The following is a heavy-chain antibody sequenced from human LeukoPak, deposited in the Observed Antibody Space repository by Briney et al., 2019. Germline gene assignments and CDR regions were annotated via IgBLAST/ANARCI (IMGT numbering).Heavy chain of an antibody. D-gene: IGHD3-10*01. V-gene: IGHV4-59*12. Sequence: SETLSLTCTVSGGSISSYYWSWIRQPPGKGLEWIGYIYYSGSTNYNPSLKSRVTISVDTSKNQFSLKLSSVTAADTAVYYCARPPPLITMVRGVITNNYYYYYYMDVWGKGTTVTISS. J-gene: IGHJ6*03. CDR2: IYYSGST. CDR1: GGSISSYY. CDR3: ARPPPLITMVRGVITNNYYYYYYMDV.